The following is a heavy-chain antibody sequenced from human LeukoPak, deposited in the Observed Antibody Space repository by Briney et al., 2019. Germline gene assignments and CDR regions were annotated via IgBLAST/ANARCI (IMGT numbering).Heavy chain of an antibody. Sequence: ASVKVSCKASGYTFTGYFMHGVRQAPGQGLEWMGWINPNSGGTNYAQKFQGRVTMTRDTFISTAYMELSRLRSDDTAVYYCARGGIQLWFLVDYWGQGTLVTVSS. CDR2: INPNSGGT. J-gene: IGHJ4*02. D-gene: IGHD5-18*01. V-gene: IGHV1-2*02. CDR1: GYTFTGYF. CDR3: ARGGIQLWFLVDY.